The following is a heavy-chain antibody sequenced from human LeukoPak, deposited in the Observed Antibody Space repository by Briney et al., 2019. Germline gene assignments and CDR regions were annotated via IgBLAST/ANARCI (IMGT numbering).Heavy chain of an antibody. CDR3: AKDMYYDSSGPVFDY. D-gene: IGHD3-22*01. J-gene: IGHJ4*02. CDR2: ISGSGGST. CDR1: GFTFSSHA. V-gene: IGHV3-23*01. Sequence: GGSLRLSCAASGFTFSSHAMSWVRQAPGEGLEWVSGISGSGGSTYYADSVKGRFTISRDTSKNTLYLQMNSPRAEDTAVYYCAKDMYYDSSGPVFDYWGQGTLVTVSS.